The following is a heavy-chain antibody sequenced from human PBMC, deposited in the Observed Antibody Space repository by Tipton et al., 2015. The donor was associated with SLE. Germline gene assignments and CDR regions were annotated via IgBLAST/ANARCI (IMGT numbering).Heavy chain of an antibody. CDR1: GGSISSYS. CDR2: VYRGGDT. D-gene: IGHD3-22*01. CDR3: ARANSRGRGWYFDV. Sequence: TLSLTCSVSGGSISSYSWSWIRKPPGKGLEWIGAVYRGGDTYHNPSLKSRVTISVDVSNNQFSLTLDSVTAADTAVYYCARANSRGRGWYFDVWGRGSPVTVSS. V-gene: IGHV4-59*12. J-gene: IGHJ2*01.